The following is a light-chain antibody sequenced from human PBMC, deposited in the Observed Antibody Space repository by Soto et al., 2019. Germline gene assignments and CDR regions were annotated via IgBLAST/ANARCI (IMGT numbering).Light chain of an antibody. CDR1: SSNIGTNY. V-gene: IGLV1-51*01. Sequence: QSVLTQPPSVSAAPRQKVTISCSGSSSNIGTNYVSWYQQLPGTAPKLLIYDNNKRPSGIPDRFSGSKSGTSATLGITGLQTGDEADYYCETWDSSLSTPVFGGGTKLTVL. CDR3: ETWDSSLSTPV. J-gene: IGLJ2*01. CDR2: DNN.